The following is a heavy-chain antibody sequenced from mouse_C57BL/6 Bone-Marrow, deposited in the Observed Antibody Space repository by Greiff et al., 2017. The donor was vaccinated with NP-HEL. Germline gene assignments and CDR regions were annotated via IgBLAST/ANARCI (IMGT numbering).Heavy chain of an antibody. Sequence: VQLQQPGAELVKPGASVKLSCKASGYTFTSYWMHWVKQRPGQGLEWIGMIHPNSGSTNYNEKFKSKATLTVDKSSSTAYMQLSSLTSEDSAVYYCARVPITTVVPWYFDVWGTGTTVTVSS. V-gene: IGHV1-64*01. D-gene: IGHD1-1*01. CDR1: GYTFTSYW. CDR3: ARVPITTVVPWYFDV. CDR2: IHPNSGST. J-gene: IGHJ1*03.